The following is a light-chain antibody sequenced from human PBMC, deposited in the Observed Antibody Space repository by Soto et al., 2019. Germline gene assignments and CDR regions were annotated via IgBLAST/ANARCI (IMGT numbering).Light chain of an antibody. CDR2: GTS. Sequence: EVVLTQSPGTLSLSPGERATLSCGASQTVSTSYLAWYQQKPGQAPRLLMTGTSSRATGIPDRFSGSGSGTDFTLTISRLEPEDFAVYFCQQYGSSPRTFGQGTKLEIK. CDR1: QTVSTSY. V-gene: IGKV3-20*01. J-gene: IGKJ2*01. CDR3: QQYGSSPRT.